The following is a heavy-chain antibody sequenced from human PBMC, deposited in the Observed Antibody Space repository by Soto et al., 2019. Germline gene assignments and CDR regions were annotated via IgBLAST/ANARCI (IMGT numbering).Heavy chain of an antibody. D-gene: IGHD3-22*01. CDR1: GASISSHY. CDR2: IIYNGNT. V-gene: IGHV4-59*08. Sequence: PSETLSLTCTVSGASISSHYWSWIRQAPGKGLEWIANIIYNGNTNYNPSLKSRVTISLDTSKNQFSLTVISVTAADTAVYYCAGGGSIVVATRRLMDVWGRGTTVTVSS. CDR3: AGGGSIVVATRRLMDV. J-gene: IGHJ6*03.